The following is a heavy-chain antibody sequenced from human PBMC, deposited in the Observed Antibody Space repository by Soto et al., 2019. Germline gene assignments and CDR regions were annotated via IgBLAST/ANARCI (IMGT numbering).Heavy chain of an antibody. CDR3: ARKGYGSGFDY. Sequence: QVQLVESGGGVVQPGRSLRLSCAASGFTFSSYGMHWVRQAPGKGLEWVAVIWYDGSNKYYADSVKGRFTISRDNSKNTLYLQMNSLRAEDTAVYYCARKGYGSGFDYWGQGTLVTVSS. V-gene: IGHV3-33*01. D-gene: IGHD3-10*01. J-gene: IGHJ4*02. CDR2: IWYDGSNK. CDR1: GFTFSSYG.